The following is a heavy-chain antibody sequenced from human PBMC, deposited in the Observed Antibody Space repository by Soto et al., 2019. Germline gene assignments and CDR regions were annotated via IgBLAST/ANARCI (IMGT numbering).Heavy chain of an antibody. CDR1: GYTFTSYG. CDR3: ARAWGYSGYVRDYYFDY. D-gene: IGHD5-12*01. CDR2: ISAYNGNT. J-gene: IGHJ4*02. Sequence: QVQLVQSGAEVKKPGASVKVSCKASGYTFTSYGISWVRQAPGQGLEWMGWISAYNGNTNYAQQLQGRVTMTTDTSTSTAYVERRSLRSDDTAVYYCARAWGYSGYVRDYYFDYWGQGTLVTVSS. V-gene: IGHV1-18*01.